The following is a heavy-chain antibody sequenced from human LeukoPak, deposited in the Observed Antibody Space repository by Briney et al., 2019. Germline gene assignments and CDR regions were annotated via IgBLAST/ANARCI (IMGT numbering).Heavy chain of an antibody. J-gene: IGHJ4*02. CDR3: ARGRGYSYVLDY. CDR2: INHSGST. Sequence: PSETLSLTCAVYGGSFSGYYWSWIRQPPGKGLEWIGEINHSGSTNYNPSRKSRVTISVDTSKNQFSLKLSSVPAADTAVYYCARGRGYSYVLDYWGQGTLVTVSS. CDR1: GGSFSGYY. D-gene: IGHD5-18*01. V-gene: IGHV4-34*01.